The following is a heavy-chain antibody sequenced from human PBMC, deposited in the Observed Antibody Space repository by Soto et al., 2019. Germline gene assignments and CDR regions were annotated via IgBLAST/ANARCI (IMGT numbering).Heavy chain of an antibody. CDR1: GGTFSSYA. V-gene: IGHV1-69*10. D-gene: IGHD3-22*01. CDR3: AIPYYYDSSGYYYYFDY. J-gene: IGHJ4*02. Sequence: ASVKVSCKASGGTFSSYAISWVRQAPGQGLEWMGGIIHILGIANYAQKFQGRVTITADKSTSTAYMELSSLRSEDTAVYYCAIPYYYDSSGYYYYFDYWGQGTLVTVSS. CDR2: IIHILGIA.